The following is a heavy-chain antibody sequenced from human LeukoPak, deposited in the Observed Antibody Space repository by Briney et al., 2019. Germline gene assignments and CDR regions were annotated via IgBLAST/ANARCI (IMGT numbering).Heavy chain of an antibody. V-gene: IGHV4-30-2*01. D-gene: IGHD2-15*01. Sequence: PSETLSLTCAVSGGSISSGGYSWSWIRQPPGKGLEWIGYIYHSGSTYYNPSLKSRVTISVDRSKNQFSLKLSSVTAADTAVYYCAKAVAAEYNWFDPWGQGTLVTVSS. CDR3: AKAVAAEYNWFDP. J-gene: IGHJ5*02. CDR2: IYHSGST. CDR1: GGSISSGGYS.